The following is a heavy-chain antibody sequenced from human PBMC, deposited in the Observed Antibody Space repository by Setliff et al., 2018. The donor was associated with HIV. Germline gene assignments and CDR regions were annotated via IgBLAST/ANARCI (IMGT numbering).Heavy chain of an antibody. D-gene: IGHD1-26*01. J-gene: IGHJ4*02. CDR1: GFSFSNYG. V-gene: IGHV3-48*01. CDR3: ARGGATRPDY. Sequence: PGGSLSLSCAASGFSFSNYGMNWVRQAPGKGLEWVSYVSSTSGNINYADSVKGRFTISRDNAKSSLYLQMNSLRAEDTAVYYCARGGATRPDYWGQGTLVTVSS. CDR2: VSSTSGNI.